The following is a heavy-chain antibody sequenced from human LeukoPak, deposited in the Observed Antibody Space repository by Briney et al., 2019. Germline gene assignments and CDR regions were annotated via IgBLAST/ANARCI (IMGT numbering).Heavy chain of an antibody. CDR1: GFTFSNYA. D-gene: IGHD1-1*01. V-gene: IGHV3-23*01. CDR3: ARERKYDSNFDY. J-gene: IGHJ4*02. CDR2: ICKSGGST. Sequence: PGGSLRLSCAGSGFTFSNYAMSWVRQAPGRGLEWVSAICKSGGSTYYADSVRGRFTISRDNSKNTLFLQMNSLRAEDTAVYYCARERKYDSNFDYWGQGTLVTVSS.